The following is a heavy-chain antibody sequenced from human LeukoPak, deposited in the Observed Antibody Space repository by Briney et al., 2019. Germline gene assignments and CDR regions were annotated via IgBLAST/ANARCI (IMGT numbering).Heavy chain of an antibody. CDR1: GFTFSSYA. CDR2: ISGSGGST. D-gene: IGHD5-18*01. CDR3: AKSLIQLPYYFDY. V-gene: IGHV3-23*01. Sequence: GGSLRLSCAASGFTFSSYAMSWVRQAPGKGLEWVSAISGSGGSTYCADSVKGRFTISRDNSKNTLYLQMNSLRAEDTAVYYCAKSLIQLPYYFDYWGQGTLVTVSS. J-gene: IGHJ4*02.